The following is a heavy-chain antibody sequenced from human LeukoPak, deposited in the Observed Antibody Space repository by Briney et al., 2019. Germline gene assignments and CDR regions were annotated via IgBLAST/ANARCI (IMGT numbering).Heavy chain of an antibody. D-gene: IGHD1-26*01. Sequence: SETLSLTCTVSGGSIRNNYWNWIRQPPGKGPEWIGYTSGSGHTDYKPSLKSRVTISVDLSKNQFSLKLTSATAADAAVYYCARWYSHGRYFDYWGQGALVTVSS. J-gene: IGHJ4*03. CDR3: ARWYSHGRYFDY. CDR1: GGSIRNNY. CDR2: TSGSGHT. V-gene: IGHV4-59*01.